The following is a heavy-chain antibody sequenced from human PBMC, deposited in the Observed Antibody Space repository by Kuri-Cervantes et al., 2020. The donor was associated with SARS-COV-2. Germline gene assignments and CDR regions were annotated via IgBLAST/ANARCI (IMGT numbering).Heavy chain of an antibody. V-gene: IGHV4-4*07. CDR3: ARGGGGSSWYFDY. J-gene: IGHJ4*02. CDR1: GVSSRSHY. CDR2: IYTSGSS. Sequence: SETLSLTCTVSGVSSRSHYWSWMWQPAMIGRIYTSGSSNYNPSLKSRVTMSVDTSKKQFSLKLNSVTAADTAVYYCARGGGGSSWYFDYWGQGTLVTVSS. D-gene: IGHD6-13*01.